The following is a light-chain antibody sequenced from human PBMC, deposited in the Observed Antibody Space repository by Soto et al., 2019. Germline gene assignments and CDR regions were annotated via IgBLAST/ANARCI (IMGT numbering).Light chain of an antibody. J-gene: IGKJ1*01. CDR3: QQYGRSPRT. Sequence: EIVLTQSPGTLSLSPGERGTLSCRASQSVSSRHLAWYQQNPGQAPRLLIYGGSNRATDIPDRFSGSGSGTDFNLTISRVEPEDFAVYYCQQYGRSPRTFGQGTKVQIK. CDR1: QSVSSRH. CDR2: GGS. V-gene: IGKV3-20*01.